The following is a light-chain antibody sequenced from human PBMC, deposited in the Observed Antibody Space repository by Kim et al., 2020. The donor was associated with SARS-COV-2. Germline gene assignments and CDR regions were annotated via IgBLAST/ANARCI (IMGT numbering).Light chain of an antibody. CDR1: RSNIGGNY. CDR2: RTT. Sequence: QSVLTQPPSASGTPGQRVTISCSGGRSNIGGNYVYWYHQVPGTAPKLLIFRTTQRPSGVPDRFSGTKTATSASLTISDLRSEDEADYHCASWDDSLSGPVFGGGTKLTVL. J-gene: IGLJ3*02. CDR3: ASWDDSLSGPV. V-gene: IGLV1-47*01.